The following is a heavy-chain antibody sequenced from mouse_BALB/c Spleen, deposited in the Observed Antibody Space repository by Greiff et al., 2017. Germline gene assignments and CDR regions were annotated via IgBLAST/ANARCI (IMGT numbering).Heavy chain of an antibody. CDR3: AGGAY. CDR1: GYTFTSYW. CDR2: INPSNGRT. J-gene: IGHJ3*01. V-gene: IGHV1S81*02. Sequence: VQLQQPGAELVKPGASVKLSCKASGYTFTSYWMHWVKQRPGQGLEWIGEINPSNGRTNYNEKFKSKATLTVDKSSSTAYMQLSSLTSEDSAVYYCAGGAYWGQGTLVTVSA.